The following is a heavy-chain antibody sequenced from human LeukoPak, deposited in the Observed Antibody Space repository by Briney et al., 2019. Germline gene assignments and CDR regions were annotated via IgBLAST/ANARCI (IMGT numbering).Heavy chain of an antibody. CDR2: IYYSGST. V-gene: IGHV4-59*12. Sequence: SETLSLTCTVSGDSISSYYCSWIRQPPGKGLEWIGYIYYSGSTSYNPSLKSRVTISVDTSKNQFSLKLSSVTAADTAVYYCAGLVDVPIVVVPAAIDAFDIWGQGTMVTVSS. D-gene: IGHD2-2*01. CDR1: GDSISSYY. CDR3: AGLVDVPIVVVPAAIDAFDI. J-gene: IGHJ3*02.